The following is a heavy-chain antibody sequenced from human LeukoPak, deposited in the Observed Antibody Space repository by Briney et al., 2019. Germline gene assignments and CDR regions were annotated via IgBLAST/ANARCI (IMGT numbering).Heavy chain of an antibody. J-gene: IGHJ4*02. D-gene: IGHD2-2*01. CDR2: IIAYNGDT. CDR3: ARVVVVVPAAPETYYFEY. V-gene: IGHV1-18*01. CDR1: GYTFTNYG. Sequence: ASVKVSCKASGYTFTNYGISWVRQAPGQGLEWMGWIIAYNGDTKYAQRFQGRLTMTTDTSTSTADMELRSLRSDDTAVYYCARVVVVVPAAPETYYFEYWGQGTPVIVSS.